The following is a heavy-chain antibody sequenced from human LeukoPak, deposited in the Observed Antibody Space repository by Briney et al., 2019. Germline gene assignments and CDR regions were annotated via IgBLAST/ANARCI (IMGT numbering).Heavy chain of an antibody. CDR3: ASQYDFWSGYYSSGFLDY. J-gene: IGHJ4*02. D-gene: IGHD3-3*01. V-gene: IGHV3-48*01. CDR1: RFTFSSYG. CDR2: ISSSSSTI. Sequence: PGGSLRLSCAASRFTFSSYGMHWVRQAPGKGLEWVSYISSSSSTIYYADSVKGRFTISRDNAKNSLYLQMNSLRAEDTAVYYCASQYDFWSGYYSSGFLDYWGQGTLVTVSS.